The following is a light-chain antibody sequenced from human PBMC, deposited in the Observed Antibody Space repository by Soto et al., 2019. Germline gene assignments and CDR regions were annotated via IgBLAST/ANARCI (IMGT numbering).Light chain of an antibody. J-gene: IGLJ1*01. V-gene: IGLV2-14*01. CDR2: EVS. CDR3: NSYTSSSTHV. Sequence: QSVLTQPASVSGSPGQSITISCTGTSSDVGGYKYVSWYQQHPGKAPKLMIYEVSNRPSGVSNRFSGSKSGNTASLTISGLQAEDEADYYCNSYTSSSTHVFGTGTKVTVL. CDR1: SSDVGGYKY.